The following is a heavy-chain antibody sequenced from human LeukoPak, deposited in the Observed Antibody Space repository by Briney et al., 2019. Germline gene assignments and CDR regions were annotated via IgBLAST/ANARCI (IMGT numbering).Heavy chain of an antibody. V-gene: IGHV3-30*04. CDR2: ISSDGNNK. Sequence: PGMALRLSCAASGFTFSSHVLHWVRQAPGKGLEWVAVISSDGNNKYYADSVKGRFSISRDNSKNTLYLQMNSLRGEDTAMYYCARDRPGITVDDSFDYWGQGTLVTVSS. J-gene: IGHJ4*02. CDR1: GFTFSSHV. CDR3: ARDRPGITVDDSFDY. D-gene: IGHD6-19*01.